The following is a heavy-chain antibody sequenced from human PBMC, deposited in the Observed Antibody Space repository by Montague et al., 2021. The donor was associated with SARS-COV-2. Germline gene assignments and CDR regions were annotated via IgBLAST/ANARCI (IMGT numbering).Heavy chain of an antibody. CDR2: IYYSGST. CDR3: AGAPPCIAASSTVAAFDI. Sequence: SETLSLTCTVSGGSISSSSYYWGWIRQPPGRGLEWIGSIYYSGSTYYNPSLKSRVTISVDTSKNQFSLKLSSVTAADTAVYYCAGAPPCIAASSTVAAFDIWGQGTMVTVSS. D-gene: IGHD6-13*01. V-gene: IGHV4-39*01. J-gene: IGHJ3*02. CDR1: GGSISSSSYY.